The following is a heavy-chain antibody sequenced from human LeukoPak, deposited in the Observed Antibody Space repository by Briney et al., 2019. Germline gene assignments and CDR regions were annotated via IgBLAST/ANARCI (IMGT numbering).Heavy chain of an antibody. CDR1: GDSISRSTYY. CDR3: ARSSGTGAFSY. V-gene: IGHV4-39*02. J-gene: IGHJ4*02. CDR2: VYYGRSP. Sequence: SETPSLTCTVSGDSISRSTYYWAWIRQPPGKGLEWIGSVYYGRSPYFNPSLESRATISVDTSKNHFSLKMSSVTAADTAVYYCARSSGTGAFSYWGQGTLVTVSS. D-gene: IGHD6-25*01.